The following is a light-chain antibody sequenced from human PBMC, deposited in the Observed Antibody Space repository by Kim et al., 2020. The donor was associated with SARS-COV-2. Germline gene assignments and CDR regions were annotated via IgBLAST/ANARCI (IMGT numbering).Light chain of an antibody. CDR2: GNS. CDR3: QSYDSSLSAYVV. J-gene: IGLJ2*01. CDR1: GSNIGAGYD. V-gene: IGLV1-40*01. Sequence: VTISGTGSGSNIGAGYDVHWYQQLPGTAPKLLIYGNSNRPSGVPDRFSGSKSGTSASLAITGLQAEDEADYYCQSYDSSLSAYVVFGGGTQLTVL.